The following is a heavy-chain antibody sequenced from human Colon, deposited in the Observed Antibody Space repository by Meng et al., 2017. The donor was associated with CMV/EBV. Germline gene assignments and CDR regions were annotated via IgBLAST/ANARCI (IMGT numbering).Heavy chain of an antibody. CDR1: GFTFGDYG. D-gene: IGHD5/OR15-5a*01. CDR3: ARAGWDRGNFYEWFDP. V-gene: IGHV3-20*04. CDR2: VNWNGGST. J-gene: IGHJ5*02. Sequence: GESLKISCAASGFTFGDYGLNWVRQVPGKGLEWVAGVNWNGGSTHYADSVKGRFTVSRDNAKNSLYLQLNSLRGEDTAWYYCARAGWDRGNFYEWFDPWGQGTLVTVSS.